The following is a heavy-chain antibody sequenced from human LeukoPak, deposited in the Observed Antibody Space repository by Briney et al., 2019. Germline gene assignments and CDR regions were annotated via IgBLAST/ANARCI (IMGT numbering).Heavy chain of an antibody. D-gene: IGHD3-22*01. J-gene: IGHJ6*02. CDR3: ARGEGMGPYYDSSGYYLDV. CDR2: IDPKNGGT. V-gene: IGHV1-2*02. CDR1: GYTFTGYY. Sequence: SVKVSCKASGYTFTGYYIHWMRQSPGQGLEWMGWIDPKNGGTNYAQKFQGRVTMTRDTSISTAYMELSRLRSDDTAVYYCARGEGMGPYYDSSGYYLDVWGQGTTVTVSS.